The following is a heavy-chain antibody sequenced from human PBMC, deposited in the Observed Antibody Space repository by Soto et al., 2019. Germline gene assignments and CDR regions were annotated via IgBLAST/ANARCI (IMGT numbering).Heavy chain of an antibody. J-gene: IGHJ4*02. CDR2: ISGSGGST. D-gene: IGHD5-18*01. V-gene: IGHV3-23*01. CDR1: GFTFSSYA. Sequence: EVQLLESGGGLVQPGRSLRLSCAASGFTFSSYAMSWVRQAPGKGLEWVSAISGSGGSTYYADSVKGRFTISRDNSKNTLYLQMNSLRAEDTAVYYCAKAVGYSYGPYYFDYWGQGTLVTVSS. CDR3: AKAVGYSYGPYYFDY.